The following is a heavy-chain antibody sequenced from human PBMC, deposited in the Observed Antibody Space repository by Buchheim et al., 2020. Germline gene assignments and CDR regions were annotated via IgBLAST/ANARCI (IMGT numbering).Heavy chain of an antibody. V-gene: IGHV1-69*04. Sequence: QVQLVQSGAEVKQPGSSLKVSCKASGGTFSSYAISWVRQAPGQGLEWMGRIIPILGIANYAHTFKGRVTITADKSTNTAYMELSSLRSEDTAVYYCARVGRVGPYYYYGMDVWGQGTT. CDR1: GGTFSSYA. J-gene: IGHJ6*02. CDR2: IIPILGIA. D-gene: IGHD3-10*01. CDR3: ARVGRVGPYYYYGMDV.